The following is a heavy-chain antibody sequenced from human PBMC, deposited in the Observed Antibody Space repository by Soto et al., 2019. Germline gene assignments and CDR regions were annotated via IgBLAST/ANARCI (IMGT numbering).Heavy chain of an antibody. V-gene: IGHV1-24*01. D-gene: IGHD3-22*01. J-gene: IGHJ1*01. CDR3: ATAESSHYYDSSGYYYLVHFQH. CDR1: GYTLTELS. CDR2: FDPEDGET. Sequence: GASVKVSCKVSGYTLTELSMHWVRQAPGKGLEWMGGFDPEDGETIYAQKFQGRVTMTEDTSTDTAYMELSSLRSEDTAVYYCATAESSHYYDSSGYYYLVHFQHWGQGTLVTVSS.